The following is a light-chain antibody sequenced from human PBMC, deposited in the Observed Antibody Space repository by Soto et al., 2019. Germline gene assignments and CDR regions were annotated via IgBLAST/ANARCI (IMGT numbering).Light chain of an antibody. J-gene: IGLJ1*01. Sequence: QLVLTQPPSVSEAPRQRVTISSSGSSSNIGNNAVNWYQQLPGKAPKLLIYYDDLLPSGVSDRFSGSKSGTSASLAISGLQSEDEADYYCAAWDDSLNGLVFGTGTKLTVL. CDR2: YDD. CDR3: AAWDDSLNGLV. CDR1: SSNIGNNA. V-gene: IGLV1-36*01.